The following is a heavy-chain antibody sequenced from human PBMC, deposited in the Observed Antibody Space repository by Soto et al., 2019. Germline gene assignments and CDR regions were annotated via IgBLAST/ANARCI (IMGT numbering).Heavy chain of an antibody. CDR1: GFSLSTRGVG. V-gene: IGHV2-5*02. CDR3: AHRPYGYKYYANY. D-gene: IGHD5-18*01. CDR2: VYWDDDI. Sequence: QITLKESGPPLLKPTQILTLPCTFSGFSLSTRGVGVGWIRQPPGTALEWLALVYWDDDIWYSPSPQSRLTITKDTSKNQVVLTMTNMDPVDTATYYCAHRPYGYKYYANYWGEGTLVTVSP. J-gene: IGHJ4*02.